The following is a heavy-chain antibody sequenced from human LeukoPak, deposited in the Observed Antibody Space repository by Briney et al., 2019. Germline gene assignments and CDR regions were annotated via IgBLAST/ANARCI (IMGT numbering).Heavy chain of an antibody. J-gene: IGHJ1*01. V-gene: IGHV5-10-1*01. D-gene: IGHD6-19*01. CDR2: IDPSDSYT. CDR3: AGAGIAVAGNAEYFQH. CDR1: GYTFTNYW. Sequence: GESLKISCKGSGYTFTNYWISWVRQMPGKGLEWMGRIDPSDSYTNYSPSFQGHVTISADKSISTAYLQWSSLKASDTAMYYCAGAGIAVAGNAEYFQHWGQGTLVTVSS.